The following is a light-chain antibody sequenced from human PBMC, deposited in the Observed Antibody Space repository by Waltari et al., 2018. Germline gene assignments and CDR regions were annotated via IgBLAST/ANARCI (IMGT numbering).Light chain of an antibody. CDR2: GNN. J-gene: IGLJ2*01. CDR1: RSNIGAGYD. CDR3: QSYDDSLGGSVI. V-gene: IGLV1-40*01. Sequence: QSVLTQPPSLSGAPGQGVTISCTGSRSNIGAGYDVHWYQQFPETAPKLLLFGNNNRPSGVPDRFSGSKSGTSASLAITGLQAEDEAEYYCQSYDDSLGGSVIFGGGTKLTVL.